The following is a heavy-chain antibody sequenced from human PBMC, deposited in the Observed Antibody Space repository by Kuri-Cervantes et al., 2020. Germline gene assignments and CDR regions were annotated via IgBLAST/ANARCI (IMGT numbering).Heavy chain of an antibody. CDR3: ASQQQLVPTISWFDP. D-gene: IGHD6-13*01. Sequence: GGSLRLSCAASGFTFSSYGMHWVRQAPGKGLEWVAVISYDGSNKYYADSVKGRFTISRDNSKNTPYLQMNSLRAEDTAVYYCASQQQLVPTISWFDPWGQGTLVTVSS. V-gene: IGHV3-30*03. CDR1: GFTFSSYG. J-gene: IGHJ5*02. CDR2: ISYDGSNK.